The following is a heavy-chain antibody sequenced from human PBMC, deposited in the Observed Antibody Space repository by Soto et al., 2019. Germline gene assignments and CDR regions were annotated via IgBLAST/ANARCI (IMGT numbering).Heavy chain of an antibody. V-gene: IGHV1-2*04. CDR1: GYTFTGYY. CDR3: ARAEHSSRWYPYGMDV. D-gene: IGHD6-13*01. CDR2: INPNSGGT. Sequence: ASVKVSCKASGYTFTGYYMHWVRQAPGQGLEWMGWINPNSGGTNYAQKFQGWVTMTRDTSISTAYMELSRLRSDDTAVYYCARAEHSSRWYPYGMDVWGQGTTVTVSS. J-gene: IGHJ6*02.